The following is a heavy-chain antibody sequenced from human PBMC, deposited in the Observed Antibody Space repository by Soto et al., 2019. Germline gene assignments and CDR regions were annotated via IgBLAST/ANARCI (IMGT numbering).Heavy chain of an antibody. D-gene: IGHD6-19*01. CDR3: ARAWGFSSGWYGSFSY. V-gene: IGHV6-1*01. Sequence: PSQTPSLTCAISGDSVSSNRAAWNWIRQQPSRGLEWLGRTYYRSKWYNDYAVSVKSRITINPDTSKNQFSLQLNSVTPEDTAVYYCARAWGFSSGWYGSFSYWGQGTLVTVSS. CDR2: TYYRSKWYN. CDR1: GDSVSSNRAA. J-gene: IGHJ4*02.